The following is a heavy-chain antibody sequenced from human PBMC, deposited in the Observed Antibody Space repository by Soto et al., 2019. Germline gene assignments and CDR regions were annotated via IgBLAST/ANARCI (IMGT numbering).Heavy chain of an antibody. V-gene: IGHV3-23*01. CDR2: ISGSGGST. CDR3: AKDLHSSGWYQWFDP. Sequence: GGSLRLSCAASGFTFSSYAMSWVRQAPGKGLEWVSAISGSGGSTYYADSVKGRFTISRDNSKNTLYLQMNSLRAEDTAVYYCAKDLHSSGWYQWFDPWGQGTLVTVSS. D-gene: IGHD6-19*01. CDR1: GFTFSSYA. J-gene: IGHJ5*02.